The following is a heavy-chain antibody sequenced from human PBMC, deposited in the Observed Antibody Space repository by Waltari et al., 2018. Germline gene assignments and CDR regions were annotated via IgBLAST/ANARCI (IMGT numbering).Heavy chain of an antibody. CDR2: TSASSGST. J-gene: IGHJ4*02. CDR3: TKMRRNLPRDIIDN. Sequence: EVQLFESGGGLVQRGGSLSLSCSVPGFIFSSLSICWVRHTPGNGLEWVAGTSASSGSTYYADSVQGRFTISRDNSKKRVFLQMNSLRAEDTATYYCTKMRRNLPRDIIDNWGQGTQVIIAS. V-gene: IGHV3-23*01. CDR1: GFIFSSLS.